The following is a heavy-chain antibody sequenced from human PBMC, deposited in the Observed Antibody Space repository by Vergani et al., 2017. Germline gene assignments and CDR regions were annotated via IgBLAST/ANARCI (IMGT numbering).Heavy chain of an antibody. V-gene: IGHV3-7*03. Sequence: EVQLLESGGGLVQPGGSLRLSCAASGFTLSSYWMSWVRQAPGKGLEWVANIKQDGSEKYYVDSVKGRFTISRDNAKNSLYLQMNSLRAEDTAVYYCARAPTIFGVVSYFDYWGQGTLVTVSS. J-gene: IGHJ4*02. CDR1: GFTLSSYW. CDR2: IKQDGSEK. CDR3: ARAPTIFGVVSYFDY. D-gene: IGHD3-3*01.